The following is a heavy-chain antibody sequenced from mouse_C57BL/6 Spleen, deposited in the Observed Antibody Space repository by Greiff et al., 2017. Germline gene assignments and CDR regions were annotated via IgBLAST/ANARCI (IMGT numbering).Heavy chain of an antibody. V-gene: IGHV6-3*01. Sequence: EVKVVESGGGLVQPGGSMKLSCVASGFTFSNYWMNWVRQSPEKGLEWVAQIRLKSDNYATHYAESVKGRFTISRDDSKSSVYLQMNNLRAEDTGIYYCTAGLRRGYAMDYLGQGTSVTVSS. D-gene: IGHD2-4*01. CDR1: GFTFSNYW. J-gene: IGHJ4*01. CDR2: IRLKSDNYAT. CDR3: TAGLRRGYAMDY.